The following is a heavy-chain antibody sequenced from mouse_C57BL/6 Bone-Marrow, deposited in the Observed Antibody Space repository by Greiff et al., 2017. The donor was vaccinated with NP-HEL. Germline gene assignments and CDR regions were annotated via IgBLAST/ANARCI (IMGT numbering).Heavy chain of an antibody. Sequence: DVMLVESGGGLVQPGGSLSLSCAASGFTFTDYYMSWVRQPPGKALEWLGFIRNKANGYTTEYSASVKGRFTISRDNSQSILYLQMNALRAEDSATYYCARSPFITTVVEYYFDYWGQGTTLTVSS. CDR2: IRNKANGYTT. CDR1: GFTFTDYY. V-gene: IGHV7-3*01. CDR3: ARSPFITTVVEYYFDY. J-gene: IGHJ2*01. D-gene: IGHD1-1*01.